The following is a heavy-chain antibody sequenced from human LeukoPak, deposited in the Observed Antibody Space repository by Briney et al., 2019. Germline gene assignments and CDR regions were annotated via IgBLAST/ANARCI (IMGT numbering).Heavy chain of an antibody. CDR2: INVNSGGT. V-gene: IGHV1-2*02. J-gene: IGHJ4*02. CDR1: GYTFTGYY. Sequence: SVKVSCKASGYTFTGYYMHWVRQAPGQGLEWMGWINVNSGGTNYAQKFRGRVTMTRDTSISTAHMELSRLRSDDTAVYYCARIFCSSTSCYYFDHWGQGTLVTVSP. CDR3: ARIFCSSTSCYYFDH. D-gene: IGHD2-2*01.